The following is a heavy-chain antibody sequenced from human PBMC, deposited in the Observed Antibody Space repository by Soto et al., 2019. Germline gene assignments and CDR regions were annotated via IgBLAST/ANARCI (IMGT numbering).Heavy chain of an antibody. D-gene: IGHD3-10*01. V-gene: IGHV1-18*01. J-gene: IGHJ5*02. Sequence: QVQLVQSGAEVKKPGASVKVSCKASGYTFTTYGISWVRQAPGQGLEWMGWIAAYNGNTNYAQKFQGRVTMTTDTSTSTAYMELRSLRSDDTAVYYCAREIHHSLLRGVRVGFDPWGQGTLVTVSS. CDR1: GYTFTTYG. CDR3: AREIHHSLLRGVRVGFDP. CDR2: IAAYNGNT.